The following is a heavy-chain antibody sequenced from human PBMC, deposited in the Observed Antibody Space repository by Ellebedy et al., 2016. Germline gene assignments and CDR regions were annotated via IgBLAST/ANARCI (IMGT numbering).Heavy chain of an antibody. CDR3: AKDRGWELPPYFDY. V-gene: IGHV1-18*01. CDR2: ISAYNGNT. D-gene: IGHD1-26*01. Sequence: ASVKVSCKASGYTFTSYGISWVRQAPGQGLEWMGWISAYNGNTNYAQKLQGRVTMTTDTSTSTAYMELRSLRSDDTAVYYCAKDRGWELPPYFDYWGQGTLVTVSS. J-gene: IGHJ4*02. CDR1: GYTFTSYG.